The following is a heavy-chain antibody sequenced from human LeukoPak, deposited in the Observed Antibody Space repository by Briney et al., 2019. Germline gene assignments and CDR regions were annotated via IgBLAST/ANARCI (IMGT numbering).Heavy chain of an antibody. Sequence: SETLSLTCTVSGVSISSSSFYWGWIRQPPGKGLEWIEGIYYSGNTYYNPSLKSRVTISVDTSKNQFSLKLSSVTAADTAVYYCAKHAGAFYYFGYWGQGTLVTVSS. J-gene: IGHJ4*02. CDR3: AKHAGAFYYFGY. V-gene: IGHV4-39*01. CDR2: IYYSGNT. CDR1: GVSISSSSFY. D-gene: IGHD1-26*01.